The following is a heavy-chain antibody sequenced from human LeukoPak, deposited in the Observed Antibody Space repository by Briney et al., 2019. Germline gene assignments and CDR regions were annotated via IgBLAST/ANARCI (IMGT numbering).Heavy chain of an antibody. CDR1: GFTFSSYG. D-gene: IGHD3-10*01. Sequence: GRSLRLSCAASGFTFSSYGMHWVRQAPGKGLEWVAVIWYDGSNKYYADSVKGRFTISRDNAKNSLYLQMNSLRAEDTAVYYCARDEIRSGAFDIWGRGTMVTVSS. CDR3: ARDEIRSGAFDI. V-gene: IGHV3-33*01. CDR2: IWYDGSNK. J-gene: IGHJ3*02.